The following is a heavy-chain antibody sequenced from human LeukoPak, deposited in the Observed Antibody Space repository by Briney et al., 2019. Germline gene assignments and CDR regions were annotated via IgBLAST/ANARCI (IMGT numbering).Heavy chain of an antibody. CDR1: GFSFSRAW. J-gene: IGHJ6*03. CDR3: TTWDREGNSVYYMDV. D-gene: IGHD3-16*01. V-gene: IGHV3-15*01. Sequence: GGSLRLSCTGSGFSFSRAWMTWVRQAPGKGLEWVGRIKSRVDGETTDYIAPVRGRFTISRDDSKDTAYLQMDSLKTEDTAVYYCTTWDREGNSVYYMDVWGRGATVTVSS. CDR2: IKSRVDGETT.